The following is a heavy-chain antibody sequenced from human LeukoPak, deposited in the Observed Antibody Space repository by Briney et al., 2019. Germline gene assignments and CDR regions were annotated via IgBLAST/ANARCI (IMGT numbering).Heavy chain of an antibody. CDR3: AKESRIAARPEYFQH. J-gene: IGHJ1*01. D-gene: IGHD6-6*01. Sequence: GSLRLSCAASGFTFSNAWMSWVRRAPGKGLEWVGRIKSKTDGGTTDYAAPVKGRFTISRDNSKNTLYLQMNSLRAEDTAVYYCAKESRIAARPEYFQHWGQGTLVTVSS. V-gene: IGHV3-15*01. CDR1: GFTFSNAW. CDR2: IKSKTDGGTT.